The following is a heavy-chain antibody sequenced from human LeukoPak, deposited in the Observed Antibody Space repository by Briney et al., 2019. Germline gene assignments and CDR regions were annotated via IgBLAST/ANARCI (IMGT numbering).Heavy chain of an antibody. Sequence: ASVKVSCKASGYTFTGYYMHWVRQAPGQGLEWMGRINPNSGGTNYAQKLQGRVTMTTDTSTSTAYMELRSLRSDDTAVYYCARDRLVELEPRGYYGMDVWGQGTTVTVSS. CDR3: ARDRLVELEPRGYYGMDV. V-gene: IGHV1-2*06. J-gene: IGHJ6*02. CDR1: GYTFTGYY. CDR2: INPNSGGT. D-gene: IGHD1-1*01.